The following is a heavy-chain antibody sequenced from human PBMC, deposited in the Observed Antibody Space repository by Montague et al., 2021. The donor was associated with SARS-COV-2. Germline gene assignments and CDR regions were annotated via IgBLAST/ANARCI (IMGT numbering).Heavy chain of an antibody. CDR1: GGSISSGGYY. Sequence: TLSLTCTVSGGSISSGGYYWSWIRQHPGKGLEWIGYIYYSGSTYYNPSLKSRVTISVDTSKNQFSLKMSSVTAADTAAYYCARSPEPMIILIITSLNWYFDLWDRGTRVTVSS. V-gene: IGHV4-31*03. D-gene: IGHD3-22*01. J-gene: IGHJ2*01. CDR3: ARSPEPMIILIITSLNWYFDL. CDR2: IYYSGST.